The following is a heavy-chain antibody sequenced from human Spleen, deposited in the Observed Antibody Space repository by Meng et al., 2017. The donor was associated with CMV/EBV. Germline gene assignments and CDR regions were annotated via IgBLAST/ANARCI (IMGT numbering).Heavy chain of an antibody. V-gene: IGHV1-2*06. D-gene: IGHD6-19*01. CDR2: INPNTGVT. J-gene: IGHJ4*02. CDR1: GYTFTGYY. CDR3: ARVIAVAGTAPFDF. Sequence: ASVKVSCKASGYTFTGYYMHWVRQAPGQGLEWMGRINPNTGVTNYAQKFQGRVSMTRDTSISTAYMELGRLRSDDTAIYYCARVIAVAGTAPFDFWGQGTLVTVSS.